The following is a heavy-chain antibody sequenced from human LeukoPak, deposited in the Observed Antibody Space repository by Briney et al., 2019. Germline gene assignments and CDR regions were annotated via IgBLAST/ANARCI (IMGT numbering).Heavy chain of an antibody. CDR3: ARDGPRTTVTTDLSLLFDY. J-gene: IGHJ4*02. CDR1: GFTFSSYA. D-gene: IGHD4-17*01. V-gene: IGHV3-30-3*01. CDR2: ISYDGSNK. Sequence: GGSLRLSCAASGFTFSSYAMHWVRQAPGKGLEWVAVISYDGSNKYYVDSVKGRFTISRDNSKNTLYLQMNSLRAEDTAVYYCARDGPRTTVTTDLSLLFDYWGQGTLVTVSS.